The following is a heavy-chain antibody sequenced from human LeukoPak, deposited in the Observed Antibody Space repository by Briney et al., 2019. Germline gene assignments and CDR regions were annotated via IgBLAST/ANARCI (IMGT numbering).Heavy chain of an antibody. J-gene: IGHJ5*02. D-gene: IGHD3-10*01. V-gene: IGHV1-2*04. Sequence: ASVKVSCKASGYTFTGYYMHWVRQAPGQGLEWMGWINPNSGGTNYALKFQGWVTMTRDTSISTAYMELSRLRSDDTAVYYCARGGYYGSHIDNWFDPWGQGTLVTVSS. CDR3: ARGGYYGSHIDNWFDP. CDR2: INPNSGGT. CDR1: GYTFTGYY.